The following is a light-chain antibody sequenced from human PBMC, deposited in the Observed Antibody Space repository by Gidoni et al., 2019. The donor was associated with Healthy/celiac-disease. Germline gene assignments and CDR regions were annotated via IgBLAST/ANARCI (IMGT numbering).Light chain of an antibody. CDR1: ALPKQY. CDR2: KDS. J-gene: IGLJ3*02. Sequence: SYELTQPPSVAVSPGQTARITCSGAALPKQYAYWYQQKPGQAPVLVIYKDSDRPSGIPERFSGSSSGTTVTLTISGVQAEDEADYYCQSADSSGTLWVFGGGTKLTVL. CDR3: QSADSSGTLWV. V-gene: IGLV3-25*03.